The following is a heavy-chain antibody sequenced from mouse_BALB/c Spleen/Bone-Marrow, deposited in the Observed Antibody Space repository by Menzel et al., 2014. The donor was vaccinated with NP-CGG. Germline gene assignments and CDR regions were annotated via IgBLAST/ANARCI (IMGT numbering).Heavy chain of an antibody. CDR3: TRDPFYYGSSYAMDY. J-gene: IGHJ4*01. CDR2: ISCGGSYT. V-gene: IGHV5-6-4*01. Sequence: EVMLVESGGGLVKPGGSLKLSCAASGFTFSSYTMSWVRQTPEKRLEWVATISCGGSYTYYPDSVKGRFTISRDNAKNTLYLQMSSLKSEDTAMYYCTRDPFYYGSSYAMDYWGQGTSVTVSS. D-gene: IGHD1-1*01. CDR1: GFTFSSYT.